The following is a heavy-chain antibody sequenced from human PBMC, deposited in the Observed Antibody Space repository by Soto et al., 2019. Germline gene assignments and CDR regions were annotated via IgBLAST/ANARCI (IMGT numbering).Heavy chain of an antibody. J-gene: IGHJ5*02. CDR3: ARSSGGNFGIIIEGSNWFDP. D-gene: IGHD3-3*01. Sequence: SVKVSCKAPGDTFTSYYLNWVRQAPGQGLEWMGVINPHGGSTKYAQKFQGRITMTRDTSRSTVYMELSSLRSDDTAIYYCARSSGGNFGIIIEGSNWFDPWGQGTLVTVSS. V-gene: IGHV1-46*01. CDR1: GDTFTSYY. CDR2: INPHGGST.